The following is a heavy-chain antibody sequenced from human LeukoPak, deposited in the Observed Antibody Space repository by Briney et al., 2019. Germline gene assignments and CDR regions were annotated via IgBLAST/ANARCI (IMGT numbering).Heavy chain of an antibody. V-gene: IGHV1-2*02. Sequence: ASVKVSCKASGYTFTGYYMHWVRQAPGQGLEWMGWINPNSGGTNYARKFQGRVTMTRDTFISTAYMELSRLRSDDTAVYYCARDDCSSTSCYPTNWFDPWGQGTLVTVSS. CDR1: GYTFTGYY. CDR3: ARDDCSSTSCYPTNWFDP. J-gene: IGHJ5*02. CDR2: INPNSGGT. D-gene: IGHD2-2*01.